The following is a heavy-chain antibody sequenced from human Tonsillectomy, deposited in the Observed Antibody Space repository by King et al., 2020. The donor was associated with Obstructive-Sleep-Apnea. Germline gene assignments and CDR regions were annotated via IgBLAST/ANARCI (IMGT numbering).Heavy chain of an antibody. CDR3: AREGAARELDY. CDR1: GFTFSSCA. D-gene: IGHD1-1*01. J-gene: IGHJ4*02. CDR2: ISYDGSNK. Sequence: VQLVESGGGVVQPGTSLRLSCAASGFTFSSCAFHWGRLAPGKGLEWVAFISYDGSNKYYADSVKGRFTISRDNSKNTLFLQMNSLRAEDTAVYYCAREGAARELDYWGQGTLVTVSS. V-gene: IGHV3-30*04.